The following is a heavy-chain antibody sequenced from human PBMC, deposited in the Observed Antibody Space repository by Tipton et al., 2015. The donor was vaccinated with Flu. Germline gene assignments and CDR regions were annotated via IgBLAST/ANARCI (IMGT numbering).Heavy chain of an antibody. Sequence: TLSLTCTVSGGSISSSSYYWGWIRQPPGKGLEWIGSIYYSGSTYYDPSLKSRVTISVDTSKNQFSLKLSSVTAADTAVYYCARVGVVTPFHYWGQGTLVTVSS. CDR3: ARVGVVTPFHY. J-gene: IGHJ4*02. CDR2: IYYSGST. CDR1: GGSISSSSYY. V-gene: IGHV4-39*07. D-gene: IGHD4-23*01.